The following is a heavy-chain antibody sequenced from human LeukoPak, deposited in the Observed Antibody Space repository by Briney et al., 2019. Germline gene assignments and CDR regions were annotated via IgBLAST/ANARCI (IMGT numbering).Heavy chain of an antibody. CDR3: ARIATFPWRGQSPYCSGGSCYNNWFDP. CDR1: GGSISGYY. D-gene: IGHD2-15*01. J-gene: IGHJ5*02. Sequence: SETLSLTCAVSGGSISGYYWSWIRQSPGRGLEYIGHIYSSGRTDYNPSLQSRVTISVDTSRNQFSLKLSSVTAADTAVYYCARIATFPWRGQSPYCSGGSCYNNWFDPWGQGTLVTVSS. V-gene: IGHV4-59*12. CDR2: IYSSGRT.